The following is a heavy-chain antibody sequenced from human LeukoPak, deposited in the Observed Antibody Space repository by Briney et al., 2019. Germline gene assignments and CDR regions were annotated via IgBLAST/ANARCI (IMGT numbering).Heavy chain of an antibody. CDR2: INPSGGST. J-gene: IGHJ3*02. CDR1: GYTFTSYY. D-gene: IGHD3-22*01. CDR3: ARGAPYYYDSSGYPNAFDI. V-gene: IGHV1-46*01. Sequence: GASVKVSCKASGYTFTSYYMHWVRQAPGQGLEWMGIINPSGGSTSYAQKFQGRVTMTRDMSTSTVYMELSSLRSEDTAVYYCARGAPYYYDSSGYPNAFDIWGQGTMVTVSS.